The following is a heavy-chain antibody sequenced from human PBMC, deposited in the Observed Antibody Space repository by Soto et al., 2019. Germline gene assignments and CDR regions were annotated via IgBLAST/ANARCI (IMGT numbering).Heavy chain of an antibody. J-gene: IGHJ6*02. CDR1: GFSLSTSGVG. CDR3: IQSRCGGDCLQSYASHYYYGMAV. V-gene: IGHV2-5*02. D-gene: IGHD2-21*02. Sequence: QITLKESGPPLVKPTQTLTLTCTFSGFSLSTSGVGVGWIRQPPGKALEWLALIYWDDDKRYSPSLRSRLTISKDTSKNQVVLTMTNMDPVDTATYYCIQSRCGGDCLQSYASHYYYGMAVWGQGTTVTVSS. CDR2: IYWDDDK.